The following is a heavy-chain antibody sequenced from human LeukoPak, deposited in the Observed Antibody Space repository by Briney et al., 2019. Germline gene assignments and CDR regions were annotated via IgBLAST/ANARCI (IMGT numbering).Heavy chain of an antibody. D-gene: IGHD3-10*01. V-gene: IGHV1-69*06. J-gene: IGHJ4*02. CDR3: AREWGRRDYFDY. Sequence: SVKVSCKASGGTFSNYGINWVRQAPGQGLEWMGGIVPIFGTANYAQKFQGRVTITADKSTSTAYMELSSLRSEETAVYYCAREWGRRDYFDYWGQGTLVTVSS. CDR2: IVPIFGTA. CDR1: GGTFSNYG.